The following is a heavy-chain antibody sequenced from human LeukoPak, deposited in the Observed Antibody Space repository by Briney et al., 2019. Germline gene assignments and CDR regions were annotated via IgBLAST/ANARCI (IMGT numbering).Heavy chain of an antibody. V-gene: IGHV3-30*02. Sequence: GGSLRLSCTASGFPFSNYGMHWVRPAPGKGLEWVAFIRYDGRNTYYAGSVKGRFTISRDSSKNTLFLQMNRLRPEDAAVYYCAKAPVTTCRGAYCYPFDYWGQGTLVTVSS. D-gene: IGHD2-21*01. CDR2: IRYDGRNT. J-gene: IGHJ4*02. CDR3: AKAPVTTCRGAYCYPFDY. CDR1: GFPFSNYG.